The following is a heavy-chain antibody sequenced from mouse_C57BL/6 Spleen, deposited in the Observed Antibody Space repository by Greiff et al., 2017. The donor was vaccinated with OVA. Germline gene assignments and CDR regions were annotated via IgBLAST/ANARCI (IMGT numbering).Heavy chain of an antibody. CDR2: ISYDGSN. Sequence: DVKLVESGPGLVKPSQSLSLTCSVTGYSITSGYYWNWIRQFPGNKLEWMGYISYDGSNNYNPSLKNRISITRDTSTNQFFLKLNSVTTEDTATYYCARDSYYYGSSYGGAMDYWGQGTSVTVSS. V-gene: IGHV3-6*01. CDR3: ARDSYYYGSSYGGAMDY. D-gene: IGHD1-1*01. CDR1: GYSITSGYY. J-gene: IGHJ4*01.